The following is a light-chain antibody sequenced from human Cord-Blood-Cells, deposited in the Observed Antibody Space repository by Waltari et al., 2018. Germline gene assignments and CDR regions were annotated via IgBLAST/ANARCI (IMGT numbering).Light chain of an antibody. J-gene: IGKJ1*01. CDR1: QSVLYSSNNKNY. CDR3: QQYYSTQWT. Sequence: DIMMTQSPDSLAVSLGERATIKCKSSQSVLYSSNNKNYLAWYQQKQGQPPKLLIYWACTRESGVPDRFSGSGSGTDFTLTISSLQAEDVAGYYCQQYYSTQWTFGQGTKVEIK. V-gene: IGKV4-1*01. CDR2: WAC.